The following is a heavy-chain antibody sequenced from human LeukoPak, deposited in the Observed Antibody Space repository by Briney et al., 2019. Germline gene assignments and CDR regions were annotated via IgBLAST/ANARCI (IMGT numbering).Heavy chain of an antibody. CDR1: GGSISSYY. J-gene: IGHJ4*02. CDR2: IYYSGST. Sequence: PSETLSLTCTVSGGSISSYYWSWIRQPPGKGLEWIGYIYYSGSTNYNPSLKSRVTISVDTSKNQFSLKLSSVPAADTAVYYCARDLGTYYDILTGYHSSPFDYWGQGTLVTVSS. D-gene: IGHD3-9*01. V-gene: IGHV4-59*01. CDR3: ARDLGTYYDILTGYHSSPFDY.